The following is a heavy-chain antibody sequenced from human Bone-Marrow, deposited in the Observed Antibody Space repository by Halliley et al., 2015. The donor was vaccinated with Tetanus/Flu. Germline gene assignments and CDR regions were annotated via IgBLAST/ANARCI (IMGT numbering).Heavy chain of an antibody. CDR1: GFTFSSYA. CDR3: AKGYGSGTFNELDY. J-gene: IGHJ4*02. CDR2: IYDVGSGT. V-gene: IGHV3-23*01. D-gene: IGHD3-10*01. Sequence: SLRLSCAASGFTFSSYAMSWVHQAPGKGLEWVSGIYDVGSGTFYADSVRGRFTVSRDNSKNMVYLQMNSLGAEDTAVYYCAKGYGSGTFNELDYWGQGTLVTVSS.